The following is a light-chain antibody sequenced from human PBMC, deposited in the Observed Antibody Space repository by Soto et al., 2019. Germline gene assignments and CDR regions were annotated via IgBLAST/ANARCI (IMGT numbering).Light chain of an antibody. V-gene: IGKV1-5*01. Sequence: DIQMTQSPSTLSASVGDRVTITCRASQSISSWLAWYQQKLGGAPRLLIYDASSLESGVPSRFSGSGYGTEFTLTISSLQPDDFATYYCQQYNTYSSLTFGGGTKVDIK. J-gene: IGKJ4*01. CDR2: DAS. CDR3: QQYNTYSSLT. CDR1: QSISSW.